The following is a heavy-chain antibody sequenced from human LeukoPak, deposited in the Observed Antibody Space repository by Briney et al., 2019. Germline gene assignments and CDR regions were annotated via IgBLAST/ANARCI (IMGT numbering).Heavy chain of an antibody. CDR3: ARELAAAGRWFDP. CDR1: GGSISSYY. V-gene: IGHV4-4*07. J-gene: IGHJ5*02. Sequence: SETLSLTCTVSGGSISSYYWSWIRQPAGKGLEWIGRIYTSGSTNYNPSLKSRVTMSVDTSKNQFSLKLTPVTAADTAVYYCARELAAAGRWFDPWGQGTLVTVSS. D-gene: IGHD6-13*01. CDR2: IYTSGST.